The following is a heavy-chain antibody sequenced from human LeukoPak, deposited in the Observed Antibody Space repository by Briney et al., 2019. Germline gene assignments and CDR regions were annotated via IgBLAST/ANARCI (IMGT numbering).Heavy chain of an antibody. D-gene: IGHD1-7*01. Sequence: SETLSLTCTVSGGSISSYYWSWIRQPPGKGLEWIGYIYYSGSTNYNPSLKSRVTISVDTSKNQFSLKLSPVTAADTAVYYCARLELRYGAFDIWGQGTMVTVSS. V-gene: IGHV4-59*08. CDR3: ARLELRYGAFDI. CDR1: GGSISSYY. CDR2: IYYSGST. J-gene: IGHJ3*02.